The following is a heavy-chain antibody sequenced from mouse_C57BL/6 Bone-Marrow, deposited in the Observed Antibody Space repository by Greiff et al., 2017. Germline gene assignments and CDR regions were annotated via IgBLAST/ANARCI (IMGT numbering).Heavy chain of an antibody. Sequence: DVMLVESGGGLVKPGGSLKLSCAASGFTFSDYGMHWVRQAPEKGLEWVAYISSGSSTIYYADTVKGRFTISIDNAKNTLFLQMTSLRSEDTAMYYCARRTGTDGYFDVWGTGTTVTVSS. V-gene: IGHV5-17*01. CDR1: GFTFSDYG. D-gene: IGHD3-3*01. CDR3: ARRTGTDGYFDV. J-gene: IGHJ1*03. CDR2: ISSGSSTI.